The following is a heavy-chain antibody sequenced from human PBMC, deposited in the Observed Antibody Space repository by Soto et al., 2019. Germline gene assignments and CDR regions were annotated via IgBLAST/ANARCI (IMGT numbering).Heavy chain of an antibody. V-gene: IGHV4-34*01. D-gene: IGHD3-22*01. CDR3: ARVTRDYYDSSGYYRRYYYYGMDV. CDR2: INHSGST. J-gene: IGHJ6*02. CDR1: GGSFSGYY. Sequence: SETLSLTCAVYGGSFSGYYWSWIRQPPGKGLEWIGEINHSGSTNYNPSLKSRATISVDTSKNQFSLKLSSVTAADTAVYYCARVTRDYYDSSGYYRRYYYYGMDVWGQGTTVTVSS.